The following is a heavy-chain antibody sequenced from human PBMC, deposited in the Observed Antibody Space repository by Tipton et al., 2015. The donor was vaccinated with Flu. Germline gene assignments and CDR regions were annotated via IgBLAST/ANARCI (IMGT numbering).Heavy chain of an antibody. J-gene: IGHJ4*02. CDR3: ARVWSSFVATAPLDY. V-gene: IGHV4-39*07. D-gene: IGHD1-1*01. CDR2: IRYGGSS. Sequence: TLSLTCTVSGGSISTSGYYWGWIRQPPGKGLEWIGSIRYGGSSYYTPSLKSRVTISLDMSKDQFSLKLASVTAADTAVYYCARVWSSFVATAPLDYWGRGTLVTVSS. CDR1: GGSISTSGYY.